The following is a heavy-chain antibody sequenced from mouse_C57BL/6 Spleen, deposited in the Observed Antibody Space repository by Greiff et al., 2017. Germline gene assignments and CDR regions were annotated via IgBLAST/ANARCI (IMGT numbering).Heavy chain of an antibody. D-gene: IGHD1-1*01. CDR2: IYPSDSET. V-gene: IGHV1-61*01. CDR3: ARGAKVVAHWYFEG. J-gene: IGHJ1*03. CDR1: GYTFTSYW. Sequence: QVQLQQPGAELVRPGSSVKLSCKASGYTFTSYWMDWVKQRPGQGLEWIGNIYPSDSETHYNQKFKDKATLTVDKSSSTAYMQLSSLTSEDSAVYYCARGAKVVAHWYFEGWGTGTTVTVSS.